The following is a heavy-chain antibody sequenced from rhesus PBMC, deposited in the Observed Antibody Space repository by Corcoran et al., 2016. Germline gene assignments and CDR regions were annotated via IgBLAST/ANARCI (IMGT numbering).Heavy chain of an antibody. V-gene: IGHV7-193*01. D-gene: IGHD5-12*01. CDR3: ARSSYSYSSRYFDL. CDR1: GYSFTTYG. Sequence: QVQLVQSGPEVKQPGASVKVSCKASGYSFTTYGMNWVRQAPGQGLEWMAWMNTYTGNPTYAQGFTDRFVFSMDTSVSTVYLQISSLKAEDTAVYYCARSSYSYSSRYFDLWGPGTPITISS. CDR2: MNTYTGNP. J-gene: IGHJ2*01.